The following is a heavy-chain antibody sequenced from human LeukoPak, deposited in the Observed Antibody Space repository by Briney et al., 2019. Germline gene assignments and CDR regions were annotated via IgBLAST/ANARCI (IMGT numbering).Heavy chain of an antibody. CDR1: GFTFSSYV. D-gene: IGHD2-2*01. CDR2: IGGSGGDT. V-gene: IGHV3-23*01. Sequence: PGGSLRLSCAASGFTFSSYVLSWIRQAPGKGLQWVSAIGGSGGDTYYADSLKGRFTISRDNSKNKVFLQMSSLRAEDTAVYYCARRGGLPAAPDFWGQGTLVTVSS. J-gene: IGHJ4*02. CDR3: ARRGGLPAAPDF.